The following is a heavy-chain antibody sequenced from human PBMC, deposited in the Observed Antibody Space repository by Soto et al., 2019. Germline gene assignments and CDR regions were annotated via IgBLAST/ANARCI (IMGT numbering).Heavy chain of an antibody. J-gene: IGHJ6*02. CDR3: ARHFPYDSSGYYPTDAYYYGMDV. D-gene: IGHD3-22*01. CDR1: GGSISSYY. Sequence: PSETLSLTCTVSGGSISSYYWSWIRQPPGKGLGWIGYIYYSGSTNYNPSLKSRVTISVDTSKNQFSLKLSSVTAADTAVYYCARHFPYDSSGYYPTDAYYYGMDVWGQGTTVTVSS. V-gene: IGHV4-59*08. CDR2: IYYSGST.